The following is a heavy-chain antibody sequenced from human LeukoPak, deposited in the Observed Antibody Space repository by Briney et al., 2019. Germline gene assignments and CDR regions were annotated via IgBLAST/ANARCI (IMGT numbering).Heavy chain of an antibody. V-gene: IGHV3-7*01. D-gene: IGHD3-22*01. CDR2: IKEDGSEE. J-gene: IGHJ3*01. CDR3: ARDWLAGNPYHAFDL. Sequence: GGSLRLSCAASGFTFSNDWMSWVRQAPGKGLEGVANIKEDGSEEYYVDSVKGRFSISRDNAKNSLYLQMNSLRAEDTAVYYCARDWLAGNPYHAFDLWGKGTMVTVSS. CDR1: GFTFSNDW.